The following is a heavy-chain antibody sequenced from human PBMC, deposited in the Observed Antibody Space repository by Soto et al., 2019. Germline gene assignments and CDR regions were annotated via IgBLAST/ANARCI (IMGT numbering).Heavy chain of an antibody. CDR3: ARDYYYSSGYFYYFDY. Sequence: GWSLRLSCAASGFTFSSYWMPWVRQAPGKGLVWVSRINSDGSSTSYADSVKGGFTISRDNAKNTLYLQINSLRAEDTAVYYCARDYYYSSGYFYYFDYWGQGTLVTVSS. CDR2: INSDGSST. J-gene: IGHJ4*02. CDR1: GFTFSSYW. D-gene: IGHD3-22*01. V-gene: IGHV3-74*01.